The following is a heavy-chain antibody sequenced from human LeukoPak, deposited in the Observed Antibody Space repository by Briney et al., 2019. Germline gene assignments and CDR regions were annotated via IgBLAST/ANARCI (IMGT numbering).Heavy chain of an antibody. Sequence: SETLSLTCAVSGGSISSGAYSWSWIRQPPRKGLEWIGYVYYSGGTYYNPSLKSRVTLSVDTSNNHFSLKLTSVTAADTAVYYCARVQGAGYCSGGICYHAFEIWGQGTMVTVSS. CDR1: GGSISSGAYS. CDR2: VYYSGGT. D-gene: IGHD2-15*01. J-gene: IGHJ3*02. CDR3: ARVQGAGYCSGGICYHAFEI. V-gene: IGHV4-30-4*07.